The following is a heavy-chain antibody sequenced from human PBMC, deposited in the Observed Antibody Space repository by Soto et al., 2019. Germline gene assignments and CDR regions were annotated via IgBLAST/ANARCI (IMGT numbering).Heavy chain of an antibody. Sequence: PGGSLRLSCAASGFSFSTNSMSWVRQAPGRGLEWVSTITGNGTSTSYADSVKGRFTISRDNSKNTLYLQMNSLRAEDTAVYYCAKDLPYSSSGKFDYWGQGTLVTVSS. CDR1: GFSFSTNS. CDR3: AKDLPYSSSGKFDY. V-gene: IGHV3-23*01. J-gene: IGHJ4*02. CDR2: ITGNGTST. D-gene: IGHD6-13*01.